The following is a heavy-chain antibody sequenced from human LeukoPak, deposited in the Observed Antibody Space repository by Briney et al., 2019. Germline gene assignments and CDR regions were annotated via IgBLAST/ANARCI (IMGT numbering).Heavy chain of an antibody. V-gene: IGHV3-30*18. CDR3: AKDLGGGSGCYDL. CDR1: GFTFSSYG. D-gene: IGHD6-19*01. J-gene: IGHJ2*01. CDR2: ISYDGSKK. Sequence: GGSLRLSCAASGFTFSSYGMHWVRQAPGKGLEWVAIISYDGSKKYYADSVQGRFTISRDNSKNTLYLQMNSLRAEDTAVYYCAKDLGGGSGCYDLWGRGTLVTVSS.